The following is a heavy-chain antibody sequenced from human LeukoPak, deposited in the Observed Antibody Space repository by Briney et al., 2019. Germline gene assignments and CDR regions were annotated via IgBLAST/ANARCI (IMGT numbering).Heavy chain of an antibody. J-gene: IGHJ5*02. Sequence: SVKVSCKASGGTFSSYTISWVRQAPGQGLEWMGRIIPILGIANYAQKFQGRVTITADKSTSTAYMELSSLRSEDTAVYYYARDLGYCTGGTCYPNWFDPWGQGTLVTVSS. CDR1: GGTFSSYT. CDR3: ARDLGYCTGGTCYPNWFDP. V-gene: IGHV1-69*04. D-gene: IGHD2-15*01. CDR2: IIPILGIA.